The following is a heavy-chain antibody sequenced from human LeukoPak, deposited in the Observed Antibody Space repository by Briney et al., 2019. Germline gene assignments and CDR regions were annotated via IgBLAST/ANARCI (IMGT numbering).Heavy chain of an antibody. CDR2: ISGSGGST. CDR1: GFTFSSYA. CDR3: AKDRYYYDSSGYHNWFDP. V-gene: IGHV3-23*01. J-gene: IGHJ5*02. Sequence: GGSLRLSCAASGFTFSSYAMSWARQAPGKGLEWVSAISGSGGSTYYADSVKGRFTISRDNSKNTLYLQMNSLRAEDTAVYYCAKDRYYYDSSGYHNWFDPWGQGTLVTVSS. D-gene: IGHD3-22*01.